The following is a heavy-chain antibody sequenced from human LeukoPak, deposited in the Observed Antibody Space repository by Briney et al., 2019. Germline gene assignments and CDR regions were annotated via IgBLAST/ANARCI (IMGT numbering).Heavy chain of an antibody. V-gene: IGHV5-51*01. J-gene: IGHJ4*02. CDR1: GNSFTSYW. D-gene: IGHD3-10*01. CDR3: ARHPDYYGSGSYYPLFDY. CDR2: IYPGDSDT. Sequence: GESLKISCKGSGNSFTSYWIGWVRQLPGKGLEWMGIIYPGDSDTRYSPSFQGQVTISADKSISTAYLQWSSLKASDTAMYYCARHPDYYGSGSYYPLFDYWGQGTLVTVSS.